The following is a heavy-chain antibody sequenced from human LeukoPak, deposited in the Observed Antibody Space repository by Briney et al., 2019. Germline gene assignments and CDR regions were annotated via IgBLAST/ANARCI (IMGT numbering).Heavy chain of an antibody. CDR1: GFTYSDYY. V-gene: IGHV3-11*06. D-gene: IGHD6-19*01. J-gene: IGHJ4*02. Sequence: GGSLRLSCAASGFTYSDYYMSWIRQAPGKGLEWVSSISSSSSYIYYADSVKGRFTISRDNAKNSLYLQMNSLRAEDTAVYYCARAPVGSGWPFDYWGQGTLVTVSS. CDR3: ARAPVGSGWPFDY. CDR2: ISSSSSYI.